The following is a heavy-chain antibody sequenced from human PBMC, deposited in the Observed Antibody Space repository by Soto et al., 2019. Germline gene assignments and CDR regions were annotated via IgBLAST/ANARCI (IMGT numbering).Heavy chain of an antibody. CDR2: INSDGVTI. V-gene: IGHV3-48*03. CDR1: GFTLSSCE. CDR3: ARDKGERVADGMDV. D-gene: IGHD3-16*01. Sequence: EVQLVESGGGLVQPGGSLKLSCTVSGFTLSSCEMNWVRQAPGKGLEWVSYINSDGVTIYADSVKGRFTISRDNAQNSLFLQMNSLRAEDTALYYCARDKGERVADGMDVWGQGTTVTVSS. J-gene: IGHJ6*02.